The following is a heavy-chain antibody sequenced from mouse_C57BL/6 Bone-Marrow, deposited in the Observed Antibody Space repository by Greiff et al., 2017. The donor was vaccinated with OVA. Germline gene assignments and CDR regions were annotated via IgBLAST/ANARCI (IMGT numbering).Heavy chain of an antibody. CDR1: GFSLTSYG. CDR3: AKKGIYDGYYAMDY. V-gene: IGHV2-4*01. D-gene: IGHD2-3*01. J-gene: IGHJ4*01. CDR2: LWSGGST. Sequence: QVQLKESGPGLVQPSQSLSITCTASGFSLTSYGVHWVRQPPGQGLEWLGVLWSGGSTDYNAAFISRLSISKDNSKSQVFFKMNSLQADDTAIYYCAKKGIYDGYYAMDYWGQGTSVTVSS.